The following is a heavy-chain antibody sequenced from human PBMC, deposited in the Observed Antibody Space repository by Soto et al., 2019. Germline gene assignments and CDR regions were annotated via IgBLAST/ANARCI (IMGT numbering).Heavy chain of an antibody. Sequence: QVQLQESGPGLVKPSGTLSLTCTVSGVSINNGNDYWTWIRQHPGKGLEWLGHVHYSGSIHYKPSLQSRVTMSVDTSKNQVSLELSSATVADTDVYYCVRGTDLYKGGCWGQGTLVTVSS. CDR2: VHYSGSI. V-gene: IGHV4-31*03. J-gene: IGHJ4*02. D-gene: IGHD6-25*01. CDR1: GVSINNGNDY. CDR3: VRGTDLYKGGC.